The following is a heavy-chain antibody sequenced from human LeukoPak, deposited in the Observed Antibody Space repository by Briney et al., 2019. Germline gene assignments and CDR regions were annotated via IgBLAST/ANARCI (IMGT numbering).Heavy chain of an antibody. V-gene: IGHV5-51*01. J-gene: IGHJ3*02. CDR2: IYPGDSDT. CDR3: ARLIIAAASDAFDI. Sequence: GASLQISCKGSGYSFTSYWIGWARQLPGKGLEWMGIIYPGDSDTRYSPSFQGQVTISADKSISTAYLKWSSLKASDNAMYYCARLIIAAASDAFDIWGRGTMVTVSS. CDR1: GYSFTSYW. D-gene: IGHD6-13*01.